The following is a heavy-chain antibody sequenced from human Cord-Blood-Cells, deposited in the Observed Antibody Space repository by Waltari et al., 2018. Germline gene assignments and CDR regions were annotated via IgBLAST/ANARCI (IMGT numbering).Heavy chain of an antibody. CDR2: IKQDGSEK. D-gene: IGHD3-9*01. J-gene: IGHJ4*02. CDR3: ASVFFDWLLCY. CDR1: GFTSSSYW. V-gene: IGHV3-7*01. Sequence: EVQLVESGGGLVQPGGSLRLSCAASGFTSSSYWMRWVRQAPGKGLEWVANIKQDGSEKYYVDSVKGRFTISRDNAKNSLYLQMNSLRAEDTAVYYCASVFFDWLLCYWGQGTLVTVSS.